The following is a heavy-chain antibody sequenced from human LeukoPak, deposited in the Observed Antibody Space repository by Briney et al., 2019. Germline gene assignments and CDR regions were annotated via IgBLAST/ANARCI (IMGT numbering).Heavy chain of an antibody. CDR2: IIPIFGTA. D-gene: IGHD6-13*01. J-gene: IGHJ4*02. V-gene: IGHV1-69*13. Sequence: SVKVSCKASGYTFTSYDINWVRQAPGQGLERMGVIIPIFGTANYAQKFVGRVTITADESTSTAYMEMNSLTSEDTAVYYCSRERAAAGGGDYWGQGTLVTVSS. CDR3: SRERAAAGGGDY. CDR1: GYTFTSYD.